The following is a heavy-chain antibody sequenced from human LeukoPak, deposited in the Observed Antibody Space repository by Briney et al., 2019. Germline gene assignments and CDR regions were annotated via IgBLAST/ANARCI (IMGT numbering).Heavy chain of an antibody. Sequence: PSETLSLTCTVSGGSISSSSYYWGWIRQPPGKGLEWIGSIYYSGSTYYNPSLKSRVTISVDTSKNQFSLKLSSVTAADTAVYYCARDRDYDMQVRAFDIWGQGTMVTVSS. CDR2: IYYSGST. J-gene: IGHJ3*02. D-gene: IGHD3-9*01. CDR1: GGSISSSSYY. CDR3: ARDRDYDMQVRAFDI. V-gene: IGHV4-39*07.